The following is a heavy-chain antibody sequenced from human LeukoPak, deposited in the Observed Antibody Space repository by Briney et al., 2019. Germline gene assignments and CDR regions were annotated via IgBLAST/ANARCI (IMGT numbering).Heavy chain of an antibody. Sequence: GGSLRLSCAASGFTFSSYWMSWDRQAPGKGLEWVANIKQDGSEKYYVDSVKGRFTISRDNAKNSLYLQMNSLRAEDTAVYYCARRHGVLRFLEWLFYFDYWGQGTLVTVSS. CDR1: GFTFSSYW. V-gene: IGHV3-7*01. D-gene: IGHD3-3*01. CDR3: ARRHGVLRFLEWLFYFDY. CDR2: IKQDGSEK. J-gene: IGHJ4*02.